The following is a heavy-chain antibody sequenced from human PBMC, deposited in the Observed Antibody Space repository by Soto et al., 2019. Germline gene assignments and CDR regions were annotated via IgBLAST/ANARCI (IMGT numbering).Heavy chain of an antibody. CDR2: IYPGDSDT. CDR3: ARLSNASPGPFYYWVMPSYATHV. J-gene: IGHJ6*02. Sequence: GESLKISCKGSGYSFTSYWIGWVRQMPGKGLEWMGIIYPGDSDTRYSPSFQGQVTISADKSIRTAYLQWSSLKASDTAMYYCARLSNASPGPFYYWVMPSYATHVWCPGLTVTLSS. D-gene: IGHD3-10*01. CDR1: GYSFTSYW. V-gene: IGHV5-51*01.